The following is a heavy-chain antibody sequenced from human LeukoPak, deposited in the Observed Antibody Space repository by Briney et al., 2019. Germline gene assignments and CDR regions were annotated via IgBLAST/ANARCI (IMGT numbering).Heavy chain of an antibody. D-gene: IGHD6-13*01. Sequence: PSETLSLTCAVYGGSFSGYYWSWIRQPPGKGLEWIGYIYHSGSTYYNPSLKSRVTISLDRSKNQFSLKLSSVTAADTAVYYCASGAAGGSFDYWGQGTLVTVSS. V-gene: IGHV4-34*01. CDR2: IYHSGST. CDR1: GGSFSGYY. J-gene: IGHJ4*02. CDR3: ASGAAGGSFDY.